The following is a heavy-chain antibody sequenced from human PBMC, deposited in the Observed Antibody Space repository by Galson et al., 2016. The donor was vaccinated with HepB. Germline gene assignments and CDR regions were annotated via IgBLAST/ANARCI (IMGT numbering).Heavy chain of an antibody. Sequence: SLRLSCAASGFTFSSYAMHRVRQAPGKGVEYVSSISSNGDSTYYTDSVKGRFTISRDSTKNSLYLQMNSLRAEDTAVYYRARDHRRWNYDPDAFDMWGQGTMVTVSS. CDR3: ARDHRRWNYDPDAFDM. CDR1: GFTFSSYA. V-gene: IGHV3-64*04. D-gene: IGHD1-7*01. J-gene: IGHJ3*02. CDR2: ISSNGDST.